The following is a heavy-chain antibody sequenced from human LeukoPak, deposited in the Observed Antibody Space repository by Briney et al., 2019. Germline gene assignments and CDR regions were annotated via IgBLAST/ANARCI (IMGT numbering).Heavy chain of an antibody. J-gene: IGHJ3*02. CDR1: GGSFSGYY. CDR2: INHSGST. D-gene: IGHD1-26*01. Sequence: PSETLSLTCAVYGGSFSGYYWSWIRQPPGRGLEWIGEINHSGSTNYNPSLKSRVIISVDTSKNQFSLKLSSVTAADTGVYYCARGLVPGLVGSAFDIWGQGTMVTVSS. V-gene: IGHV4-34*01. CDR3: ARGLVPGLVGSAFDI.